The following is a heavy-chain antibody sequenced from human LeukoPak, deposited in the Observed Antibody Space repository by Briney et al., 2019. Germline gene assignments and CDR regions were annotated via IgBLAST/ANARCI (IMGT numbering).Heavy chain of an antibody. CDR1: GGSFSGYY. V-gene: IGHV4-34*01. CDR2: INHRGST. CDR3: ARESVVQQVVLEYNWLDP. J-gene: IGHJ5*02. D-gene: IGHD6-13*01. Sequence: SETLSLTCAVYGGSFSGYYWTWIRQPPGKGLEWIGEINHRGSTNYNPSLKSRVTISVDTSKNQFSLKLSSVTAADTAVYYCARESVVQQVVLEYNWLDPWGQGTLVTVSS.